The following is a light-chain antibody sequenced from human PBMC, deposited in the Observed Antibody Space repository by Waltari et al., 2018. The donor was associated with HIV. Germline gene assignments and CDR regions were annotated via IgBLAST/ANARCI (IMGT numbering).Light chain of an antibody. J-gene: IGLJ2*01. Sequence: SSELTQPPSVSVSPGQTVRITCSGDALPTKYTSGYQQKPGQPPVLVMYKDTQRSSGTPERFSGSSSGTTVTLTITAVRAEDEAYYYCQSGDNKLTSVFFGGGTRLTVL. CDR1: ALPTKY. CDR3: QSGDNKLTSVF. V-gene: IGLV3-25*03. CDR2: KDT.